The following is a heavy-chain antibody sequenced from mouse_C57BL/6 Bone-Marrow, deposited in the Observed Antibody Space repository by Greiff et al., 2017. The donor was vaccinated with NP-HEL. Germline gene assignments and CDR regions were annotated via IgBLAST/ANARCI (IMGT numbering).Heavy chain of an antibody. CDR3: ARSLLTAMDY. Sequence: EVKLVESGGGLVKPGGSLKLSCAASGFTFSDYGMHWVRQAPEKGLEWVAYISSGSSTIYYADTVKGRFTISRDNAKNTLFLQMTSLRSEGTAMYYCARSLLTAMDYWGQGTSVTVSS. J-gene: IGHJ4*01. CDR2: ISSGSSTI. V-gene: IGHV5-17*01. CDR1: GFTFSDYG. D-gene: IGHD2-10*01.